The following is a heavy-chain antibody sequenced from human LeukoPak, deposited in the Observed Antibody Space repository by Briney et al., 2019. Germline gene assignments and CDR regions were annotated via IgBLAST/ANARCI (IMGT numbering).Heavy chain of an antibody. D-gene: IGHD2-2*01. CDR1: GGSISSSSYY. Sequence: SETLSLTCTVSGGSISSSSYYWGWIRQPPGKGLEWIGSIYYSGSTYYNPSLKSRVTISVVTSKNQFSLKLSSVTAADTAVYYCARLRLGPEPGLSIVVVPAAIWALWGQGTLVTVSS. J-gene: IGHJ4*02. CDR3: ARLRLGPEPGLSIVVVPAAIWAL. CDR2: IYYSGST. V-gene: IGHV4-39*01.